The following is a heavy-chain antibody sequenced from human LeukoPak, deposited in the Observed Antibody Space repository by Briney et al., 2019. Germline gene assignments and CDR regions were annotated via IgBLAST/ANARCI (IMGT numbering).Heavy chain of an antibody. CDR2: TIYYSGST. CDR1: GGSISSSTYY. D-gene: IGHD3-22*01. J-gene: IGHJ5*02. Sequence: KPSETLSLTCTVSGGSISSSTYYWGWIRQSPGKGLEWIGSTIYYSGSTYYSPSLKSRVTISVDTSKNQFSLKLSSVTAADTAVYYCAGETTITMIVKPWFDPWGQGTLVTVSS. V-gene: IGHV4-39*07. CDR3: AGETTITMIVKPWFDP.